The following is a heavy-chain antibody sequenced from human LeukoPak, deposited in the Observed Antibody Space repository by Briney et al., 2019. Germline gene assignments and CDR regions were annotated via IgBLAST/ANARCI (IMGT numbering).Heavy chain of an antibody. V-gene: IGHV4-4*09. Sequence: PSETLSLTCTVSGGSISSYYWSWIRQPPGKGLEWIGYIYATGSTYYNPSLKSRVTISVDTSKNQFSLKLSSVTAADTAVYYCARGGSYSDNWFDPWGQGTLVTVSS. J-gene: IGHJ5*02. CDR2: IYATGST. CDR1: GGSISSYY. D-gene: IGHD2-15*01. CDR3: ARGGSYSDNWFDP.